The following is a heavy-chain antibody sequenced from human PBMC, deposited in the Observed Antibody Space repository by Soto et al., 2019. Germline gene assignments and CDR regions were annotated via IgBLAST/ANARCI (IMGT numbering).Heavy chain of an antibody. J-gene: IGHJ5*02. CDR1: EFIFSSYA. V-gene: IGHV3-21*06. CDR2: ISDSSTYI. D-gene: IGHD1-1*01. CDR3: ARDVRGRGWFDP. Sequence: EVQLLESGGGLVRPGGSLRLSCVASEFIFSSYAMDWVRQAPGKGLEWVSSISDSSTYIHYADSVKGRFTISRDNAKNSLYLQLNSLRAEDTAVYYCARDVRGRGWFDPWGQGTLVTVSS.